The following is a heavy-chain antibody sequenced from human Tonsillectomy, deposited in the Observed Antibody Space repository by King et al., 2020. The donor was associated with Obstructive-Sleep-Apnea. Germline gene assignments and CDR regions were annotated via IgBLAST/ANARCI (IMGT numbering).Heavy chain of an antibody. J-gene: IGHJ4*02. D-gene: IGHD5-12*01. V-gene: IGHV1-2*04. CDR1: GYTFTGYY. CDR2: INPNSGGT. CDR3: ARGEEVATIEAPAFDY. Sequence: QLVQSGAEVKKPGASVKVSCKASGYTFTGYYMHWVRQAPGQGLEWMGWINPNSGGTNYAQKFQGWVTMTRDTSISTAYMELSRRRSDDTAVYYCARGEEVATIEAPAFDYRGQGTWSPSPQ.